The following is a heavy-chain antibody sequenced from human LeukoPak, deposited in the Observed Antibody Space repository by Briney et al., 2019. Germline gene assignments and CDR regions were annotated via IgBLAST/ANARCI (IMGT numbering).Heavy chain of an antibody. CDR1: GGSISSYY. Sequence: SETLSLTCTVSGGSISSYYWSWIRQPPGKGLEWIGYIYYSGSTNYNPSLKSRVTISVDTSKNQFSLKLSSVTAADTAVYYCAGFYGDYPVEYWGQGTLVTVSS. D-gene: IGHD4-17*01. CDR2: IYYSGST. V-gene: IGHV4-59*08. J-gene: IGHJ4*02. CDR3: AGFYGDYPVEY.